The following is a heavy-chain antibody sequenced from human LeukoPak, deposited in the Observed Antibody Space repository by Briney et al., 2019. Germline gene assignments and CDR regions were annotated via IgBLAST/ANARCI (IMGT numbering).Heavy chain of an antibody. V-gene: IGHV4-30-4*01. CDR2: IYYSGST. D-gene: IGHD1-26*01. CDR3: ARAAYSGSYHSDY. Sequence: SQTLSLTCTVSGGSISSGDYYWSWIRQPPGKGLEWIGYIYYSGSTYYNPSLKSRVTISVDTSKNQFSLKLSSVTAADTAVYYCARAAYSGSYHSDYWGQGTLVTVSS. CDR1: GGSISSGDYY. J-gene: IGHJ4*02.